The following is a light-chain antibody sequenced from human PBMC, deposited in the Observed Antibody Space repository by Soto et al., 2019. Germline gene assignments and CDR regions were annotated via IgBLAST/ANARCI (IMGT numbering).Light chain of an antibody. CDR1: SSDVGGYDY. V-gene: IGLV2-14*01. J-gene: IGLJ1*01. CDR3: TSYTSSSARV. CDR2: EVS. Sequence: QSALTQPASVSGSPGPSITISCTGTSSDVGGYDYVSWYQQHPGKAPKLIIYEVSNRPSGISNRFSGSKSGNTASLTISGLQAEDEADYYCTSYTSSSARVFGTGTRSPS.